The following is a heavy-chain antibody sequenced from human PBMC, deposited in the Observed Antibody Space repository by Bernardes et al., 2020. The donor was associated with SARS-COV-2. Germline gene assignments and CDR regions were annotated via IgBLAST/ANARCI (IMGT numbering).Heavy chain of an antibody. J-gene: IGHJ4*02. V-gene: IGHV4-59*01. CDR1: GGSIRAYY. Sequence: SDTLSPTCTVSGGSIRAYYWSWFRQPPGKGLEWIGYLYYTGSTNYNPSLQSRVTISVDTSKNQFSLKLSSVTAADTALYYCARGFDYWGQGILVTVSS. CDR2: LYYTGST. CDR3: ARGFDY.